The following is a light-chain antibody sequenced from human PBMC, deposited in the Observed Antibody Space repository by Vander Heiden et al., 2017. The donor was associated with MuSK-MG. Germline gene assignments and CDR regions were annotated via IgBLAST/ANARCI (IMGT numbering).Light chain of an antibody. J-gene: IGKJ4*01. CDR3: QQRDNIPIT. CDR1: QTIRFF. CDR2: GTS. V-gene: IGKV1-39*01. Sequence: DIQMTQSPSSLSASVGDRVTVTCRASQTIRFFLNWYQVKPGKAPKLLIYGTSNLQSGVPSRFSGSGSGTDFTLTISRLQPEDCAIYYCQQRDNIPITFGGGTKVEIK.